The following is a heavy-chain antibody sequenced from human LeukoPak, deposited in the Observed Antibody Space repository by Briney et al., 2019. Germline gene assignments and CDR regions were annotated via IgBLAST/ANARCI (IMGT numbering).Heavy chain of an antibody. CDR2: IAYDGSSQ. CDR1: GFIFNSDG. Sequence: PGGSLRLSCAASGFIFNSDGMHWVRQAPGKGLEWVAVIAYDGSSQFYAESVKGRFIISRDNSKNILFLQMNSLRDEDTAVYYCVKEGTPRSCTWYDSWGQGTLVTVSS. CDR3: VKEGTPRSCTWYDS. D-gene: IGHD2-2*01. V-gene: IGHV3-33*03. J-gene: IGHJ5*01.